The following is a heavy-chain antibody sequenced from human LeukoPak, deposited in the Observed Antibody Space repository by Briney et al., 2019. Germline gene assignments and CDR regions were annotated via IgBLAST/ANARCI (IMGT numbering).Heavy chain of an antibody. J-gene: IGHJ5*02. CDR2: IIPIFGTA. CDR3: ARALGHGTYYDFWSGYYHRGFDP. Sequence: SVKVSCKASGGTFSSYAISWVRQAPGQGLEWMGGIIPIFGTANYAQKFQGRVTITTDESTSTAYMELSSLRSEDTAVYYCARALGHGTYYDFWSGYYHRGFDPWGQGTLVTVSS. V-gene: IGHV1-69*05. CDR1: GGTFSSYA. D-gene: IGHD3-3*01.